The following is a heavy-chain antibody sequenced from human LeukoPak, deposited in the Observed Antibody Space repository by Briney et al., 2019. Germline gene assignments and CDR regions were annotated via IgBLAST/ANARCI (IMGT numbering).Heavy chain of an antibody. Sequence: GGSLILFCSASGFTFIHLSMYWVRQAPGKGLECVSLISDDTYTKYYADSVKGRFIISRDNSKNMLYLQMNGLGTDDSALYYCTVATETTFDYWGQGSLVTVSS. CDR1: GFTFIHLS. CDR2: ISDDTYTK. D-gene: IGHD4-17*01. J-gene: IGHJ4*02. CDR3: TVATETTFDY. V-gene: IGHV3-30*04.